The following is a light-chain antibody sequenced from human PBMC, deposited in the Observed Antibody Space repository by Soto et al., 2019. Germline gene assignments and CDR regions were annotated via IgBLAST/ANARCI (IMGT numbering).Light chain of an antibody. Sequence: DVQMTQSPSTLSASVGCIVTITCRASQDISDYLAWYQQRPGKAPKLLIYAASTLQSGVPSRFSGSGSGTEFTLTISSLQPEDFATYSCQQLNSYPLTFGGGTKVDIK. J-gene: IGKJ4*01. CDR2: AAS. CDR1: QDISDY. CDR3: QQLNSYPLT. V-gene: IGKV1-9*01.